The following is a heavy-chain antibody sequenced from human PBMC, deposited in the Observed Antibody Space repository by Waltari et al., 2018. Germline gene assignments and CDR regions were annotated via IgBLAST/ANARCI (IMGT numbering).Heavy chain of an antibody. CDR2: IYHSGST. CDR3: ARDYDFWSGYYTGEGYFDY. J-gene: IGHJ4*02. D-gene: IGHD3-3*01. CDR1: GYSISRGYY. V-gene: IGHV4-38-2*02. Sequence: QVQLQESGPGLVKPSETLSLTCAVPGYSISRGYYWGWIQQPPGKGLEWIGSIYHSGSTYYNPSLKSRVTISGDTSKNQFSLKLSSVTAADTAVYYCARDYDFWSGYYTGEGYFDYWGQGTLVTVSS.